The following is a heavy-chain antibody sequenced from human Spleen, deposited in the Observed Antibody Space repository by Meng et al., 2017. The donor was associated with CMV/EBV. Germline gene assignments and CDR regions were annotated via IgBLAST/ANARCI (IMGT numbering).Heavy chain of an antibody. CDR2: INPNSGGT. Sequence: ASVKVSCKASGYTFTDQFIHWVRQAPGHGLQWMGWINPNSGGTNYEQKFQSRVTMTRDTSISTAYMELSSLRADDTGVYYCARGFTYYDFWSGYPNWFDPWGQGTLVTVSS. D-gene: IGHD3-3*01. J-gene: IGHJ5*02. V-gene: IGHV1-2*02. CDR1: GYTFTDQF. CDR3: ARGFTYYDFWSGYPNWFDP.